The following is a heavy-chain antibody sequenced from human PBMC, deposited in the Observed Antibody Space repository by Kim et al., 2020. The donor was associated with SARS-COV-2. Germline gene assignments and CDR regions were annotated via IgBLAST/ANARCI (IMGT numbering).Heavy chain of an antibody. CDR3: ARGVAFDI. J-gene: IGHJ3*02. CDR2: K. V-gene: IGHV3-7*01. Sequence: KYYVDTVKGRFTISRDNAENSLYLQMNNLRAEDTAVYYCARGVAFDIWGQGTMVTVSS.